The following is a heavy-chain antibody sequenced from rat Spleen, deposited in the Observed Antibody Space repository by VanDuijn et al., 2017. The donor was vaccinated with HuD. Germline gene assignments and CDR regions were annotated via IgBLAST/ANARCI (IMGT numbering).Heavy chain of an antibody. CDR3: ARDWYFDF. CDR2: IWGNGNT. CDR1: GFSLSSYG. Sequence: QVQLKESGPGLVQPSQTLSLTCTVSGFSLSSYGVIWVRQTPGKGLEWMGVIWGNGNTKYNSARKSRLSISRDTYKSQVFLKMNNLQTEDTAMYFCARDWYFDFWGPGTLVTVSS. J-gene: IGHJ1*01. V-gene: IGHV2S61*01.